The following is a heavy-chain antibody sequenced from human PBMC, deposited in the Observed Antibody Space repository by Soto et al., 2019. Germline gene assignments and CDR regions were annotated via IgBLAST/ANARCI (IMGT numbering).Heavy chain of an antibody. Sequence: SVKVSCKASGGTFSSYAISWVRQAPGQGLEWMGGIIPIFGTANYAQKFQGRVTITADESTSTAYMELSSLRSEDTAVYYCASNLVYSDTAMEEVVVDAFDIWGQGTMVTVSS. CDR1: GGTFSSYA. J-gene: IGHJ3*02. V-gene: IGHV1-69*13. CDR2: IIPIFGTA. CDR3: ASNLVYSDTAMEEVVVDAFDI. D-gene: IGHD5-18*01.